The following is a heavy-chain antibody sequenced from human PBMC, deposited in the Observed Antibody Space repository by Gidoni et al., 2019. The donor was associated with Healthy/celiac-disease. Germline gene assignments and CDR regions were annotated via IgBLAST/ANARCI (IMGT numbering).Heavy chain of an antibody. Sequence: QVQLVQSGAEVKKPGASVKGSCKASGYTFTSYDINWVRQATGQGLEWMGWMNPNIGNTGYAQKFQGRVTMPRNTSISTAYMELSSLRSEDTAVYYCARGSRYCSTSPGYYGMDVWGQGTTVTVSS. CDR2: MNPNIGNT. V-gene: IGHV1-8*01. J-gene: IGHJ6*02. CDR3: ARGSRYCSTSPGYYGMDV. D-gene: IGHD2-2*01. CDR1: GYTFTSYD.